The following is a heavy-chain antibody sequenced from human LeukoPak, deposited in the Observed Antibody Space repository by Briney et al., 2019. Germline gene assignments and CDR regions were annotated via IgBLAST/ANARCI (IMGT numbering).Heavy chain of an antibody. J-gene: IGHJ6*02. CDR2: IYTSGST. V-gene: IGHV4-61*02. Sequence: PSQTLSLTCTVSGGSISSGSYYWSWIRQPAGTGLEWIGRIYTSGSTNYNPSLKSRVTISVDTSKNQFSLKLSSVTAADTAVYYCARYCYGMDVWGQGTTVTVSS. CDR1: GGSISSGSYY. CDR3: ARYCYGMDV.